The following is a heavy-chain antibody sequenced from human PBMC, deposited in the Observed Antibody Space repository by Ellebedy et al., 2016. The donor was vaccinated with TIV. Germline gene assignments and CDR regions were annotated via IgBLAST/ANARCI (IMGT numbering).Heavy chain of an antibody. V-gene: IGHV2-5*01. J-gene: IGHJ4*02. Sequence: SGPTLVXPTQTLTLTCSFSGFSLSRSGASVAWIRQPPGKALEWLALIYWNDDKYFSPSLKTRLTITKDISKNQVVLTMNNMDPVDTATYYCASLSQGYYFDFWGQGTLVAVSS. CDR1: GFSLSRSGAS. CDR2: IYWNDDK. CDR3: ASLSQGYYFDF.